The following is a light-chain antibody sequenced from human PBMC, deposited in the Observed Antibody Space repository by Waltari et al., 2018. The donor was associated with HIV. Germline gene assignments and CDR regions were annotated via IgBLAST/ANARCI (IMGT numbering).Light chain of an antibody. V-gene: IGKV3D-15*01. CDR2: GAS. CDR3: QQYHAWPLT. CDR1: ETIITN. Sequence: MVMHKHPPTLSAFPGPAVTVFCRAGETIITNLVWYQIKPGQAPRLLIFGASTRATCVPLRFSGTGSGTEFTLTIRGLQADDAGVYHCQQYHAWPLTFGPGTKVEIK. J-gene: IGKJ3*01.